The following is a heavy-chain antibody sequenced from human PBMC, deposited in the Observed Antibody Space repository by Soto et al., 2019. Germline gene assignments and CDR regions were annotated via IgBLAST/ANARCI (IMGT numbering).Heavy chain of an antibody. Sequence: ASVKVSCKVSGDSVSELSINWVRQVPAKGLEWMGGFDPEEGETIYAQKFQGRVIMTEGTSTNTAYLDLRSLKSEDTAVYYCARVGDYSKYFDWFDPWG. J-gene: IGHJ5*02. D-gene: IGHD4-4*01. CDR2: FDPEEGET. CDR1: GDSVSELS. CDR3: ARVGDYSKYFDWFDP. V-gene: IGHV1-24*01.